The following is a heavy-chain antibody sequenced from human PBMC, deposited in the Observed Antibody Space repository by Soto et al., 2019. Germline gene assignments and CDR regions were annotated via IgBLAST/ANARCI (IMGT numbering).Heavy chain of an antibody. V-gene: IGHV3-48*01. D-gene: IGHD3-10*01. CDR2: ISSSSSTI. CDR1: GFTFSSYS. J-gene: IGHJ5*02. Sequence: PGGSLRLSCAASGFTFSSYSMNWVRQAPGKGLEWVSYISSSSSTIYYADSVKGRFTISRDNAKNSLYLQMNSLRAEDTAVYYRARERRVRGGWFDPWGQGTLVTVSS. CDR3: ARERRVRGGWFDP.